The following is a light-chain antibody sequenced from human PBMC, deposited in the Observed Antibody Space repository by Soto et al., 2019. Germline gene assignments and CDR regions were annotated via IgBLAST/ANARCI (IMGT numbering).Light chain of an antibody. CDR3: ATWDDSLNGPV. V-gene: IGLV1-44*01. J-gene: IGLJ7*01. CDR2: SNN. CDR1: SSKIGSNT. Sequence: QAVVTQPPSASGPPGQRVTISCSGSSSKIGSNTVNWYQQLPGTAPKLLIYSNNQRPSGVPDRFSGSKSGTSASLAISGLQSEDEADYYCATWDDSLNGPVFGGGTQLTVL.